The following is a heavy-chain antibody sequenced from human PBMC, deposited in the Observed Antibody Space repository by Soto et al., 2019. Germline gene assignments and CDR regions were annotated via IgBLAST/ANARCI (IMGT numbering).Heavy chain of an antibody. V-gene: IGHV3-7*03. CDR1: DFTFSYAW. Sequence: GGSLRLSCAGSDFTFSYAWMNWVRQAPGKGLEWVASIKQDGSRKYYADSVKGRFTISRDNAKNSLYLQMNSLRAEDTALYYCARDVLGYDSSGSDDYWGQGTLVTVSS. CDR3: ARDVLGYDSSGSDDY. CDR2: IKQDGSRK. J-gene: IGHJ4*02. D-gene: IGHD3-22*01.